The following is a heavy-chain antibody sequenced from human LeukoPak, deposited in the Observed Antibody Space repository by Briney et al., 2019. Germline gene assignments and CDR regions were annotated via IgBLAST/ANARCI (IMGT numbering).Heavy chain of an antibody. CDR1: SGSISSSSYY. CDR3: ARRRYYDSTGYLD. CDR2: VYYSGST. V-gene: IGHV4-39*02. D-gene: IGHD3-22*01. J-gene: IGHJ1*01. Sequence: SETLSLTCTISSGSISSSSYYWGWIRQPPGKGLEWIADVYYSGSTYYNPSLKSRVSISIDTSNNHFSLRLSSVTAADTALYYCARRRYYDSTGYLDWGQGTLVTVSS.